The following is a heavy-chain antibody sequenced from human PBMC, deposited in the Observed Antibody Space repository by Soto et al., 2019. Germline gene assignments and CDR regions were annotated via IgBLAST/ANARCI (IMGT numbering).Heavy chain of an antibody. Sequence: GGSLRLSCAASGFSFSKLWMSWVRQAPGKGLEWVAVIWYDGSNKYYADSVKGRFTISRDNSKNTLYLQMNSLRAEDTAVYYCARVVWFGELSVPYYYYYMDVWDRGTTVTVSS. J-gene: IGHJ6*03. CDR2: IWYDGSNK. CDR3: ARVVWFGELSVPYYYYYMDV. D-gene: IGHD3-10*01. V-gene: IGHV3-33*07. CDR1: GFSFSKLW.